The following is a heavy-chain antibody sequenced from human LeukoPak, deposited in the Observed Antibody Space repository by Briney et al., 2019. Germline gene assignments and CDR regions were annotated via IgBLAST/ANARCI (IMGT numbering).Heavy chain of an antibody. CDR1: GFTFSSYG. V-gene: IGHV3-30*18. CDR3: AKDVDPFGSGSYVEGFDY. CDR2: ISDDGSNK. J-gene: IGHJ4*02. D-gene: IGHD3-10*01. Sequence: GGSLRLSWAASGFTFSSYGMHWVRQAPAKGLEWVAVISDDGSNKYYADSVKGRFTISRDNSKNTLYLQMNSLRAEDTAVYYCAKDVDPFGSGSYVEGFDYWGQGTLVTVSS.